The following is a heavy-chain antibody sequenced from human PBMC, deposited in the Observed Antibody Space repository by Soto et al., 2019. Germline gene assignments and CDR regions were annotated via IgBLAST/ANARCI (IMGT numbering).Heavy chain of an antibody. J-gene: IGHJ4*02. CDR2: ISESSSYI. D-gene: IGHD2-21*02. V-gene: IGHV3-48*01. Sequence: EVQLVESGGGLVQPGGSLRLSCVASGFTFNNYGMNWVRQAPGKGLEWLSYISESSSYIRYADSVRGRFTISRDNAKNSLFLQMNTLRADDTAVYYCTRDPEGDLDFDLWGQGTLVTVSS. CDR3: TRDPEGDLDFDL. CDR1: GFTFNNYG.